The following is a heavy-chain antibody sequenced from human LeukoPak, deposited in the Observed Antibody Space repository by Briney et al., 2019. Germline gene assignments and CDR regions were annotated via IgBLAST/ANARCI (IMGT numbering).Heavy chain of an antibody. CDR3: AKDAEMWYYDSSGYYPSGYFQH. Sequence: GGSLRLSCAASGFTFSSYGMHWVRQAPGKGLEWVAFIRYDGSNKYYADSVKGRFTISRDNSKNTLYLQMNSLRAEDTAVSYCAKDAEMWYYDSSGYYPSGYFQHWDQGTLVTVSS. CDR1: GFTFSSYG. J-gene: IGHJ1*01. V-gene: IGHV3-30*02. D-gene: IGHD3-22*01. CDR2: IRYDGSNK.